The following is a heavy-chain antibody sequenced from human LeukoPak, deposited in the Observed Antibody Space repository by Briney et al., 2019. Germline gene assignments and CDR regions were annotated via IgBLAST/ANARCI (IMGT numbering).Heavy chain of an antibody. J-gene: IGHJ3*02. D-gene: IGHD3-10*01. CDR1: GGTSSSYA. V-gene: IGHV1-69*06. CDR3: ASGVAGSYLFDAFDI. CDR2: IIPIFGTA. Sequence: ASVKVSCKASGGTSSSYAISWVRQAPGQGLEWMGGIIPIFGTANYAQKFQGRVTITADKSTSTAYMELSSLRSEDTAVYYCASGVAGSYLFDAFDIWGQGTMVTVSS.